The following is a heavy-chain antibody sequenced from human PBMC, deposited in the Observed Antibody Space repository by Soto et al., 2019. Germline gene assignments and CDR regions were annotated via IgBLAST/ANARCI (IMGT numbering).Heavy chain of an antibody. Sequence: PVVLLRLSCAASGFTFSGHARSWVLQDPGKGLEWVSAISGSGGSTYYADSVKGRFTISRDNSKNTLYLQMNSLRAEDTAVYYCAKDGKDRVLWFGEPNYYYYGMDVWGQGTTVTVS. J-gene: IGHJ6*02. CDR2: ISGSGGST. D-gene: IGHD3-10*01. CDR1: GFTFSGHA. CDR3: AKDGKDRVLWFGEPNYYYYGMDV. V-gene: IGHV3-23*01.